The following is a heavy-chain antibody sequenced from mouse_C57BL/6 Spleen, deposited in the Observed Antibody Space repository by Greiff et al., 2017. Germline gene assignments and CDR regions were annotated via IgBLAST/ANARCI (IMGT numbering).Heavy chain of an antibody. J-gene: IGHJ4*01. Sequence: QVHLQQPGAELVMPGASVQLSCNASGYTFTSYWMHWVKQRPGQGLEWIGEIDPSDSYTNYNQKFKGKSTLTVDKSSSTAYLQLSSLTSEDSAVYYCARGTTVVAPYAMDYWGQGTSVTVSS. CDR3: ARGTTVVAPYAMDY. D-gene: IGHD1-1*01. CDR1: GYTFTSYW. V-gene: IGHV1-69*01. CDR2: IDPSDSYT.